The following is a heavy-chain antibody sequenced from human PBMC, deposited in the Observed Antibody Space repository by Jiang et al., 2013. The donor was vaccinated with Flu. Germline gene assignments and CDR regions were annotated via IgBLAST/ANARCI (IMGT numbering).Heavy chain of an antibody. CDR1: GYTFTSFG. D-gene: IGHD3-22*01. Sequence: SGAEVKKPGASLKVSCKASGYTFTSFGISWVRQAPGQGLEWMGWISAYNGNTNYAQKLQGRVTMTTDTSTSTAYMELRSLRSDDTAVYYCARDGATYYYDSSGYAQDYWGQGTLVTVSS. CDR3: ARDGATYYYDSSGYAQDY. CDR2: ISAYNGNT. J-gene: IGHJ4*02. V-gene: IGHV1-18*01.